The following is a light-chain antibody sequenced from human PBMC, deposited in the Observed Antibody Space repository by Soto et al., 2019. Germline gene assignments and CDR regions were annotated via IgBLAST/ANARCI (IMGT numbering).Light chain of an antibody. CDR3: QSYDSSLNRV. CDR2: GDN. J-gene: IGLJ1*01. V-gene: IGLV1-40*01. Sequence: QSVLSQPPSVSVAPGQRITISCTGSSSNIGANYDVHWYRQVPGTAPKLLMSGDNNRPSGVADRFSGSKSGTSASLAITRLQAEDEADYYCQSYDSSLNRVFGTGTKLTVL. CDR1: SSNIGANYD.